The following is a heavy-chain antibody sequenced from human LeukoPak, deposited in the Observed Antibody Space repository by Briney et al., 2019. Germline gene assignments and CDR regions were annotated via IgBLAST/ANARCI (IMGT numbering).Heavy chain of an antibody. D-gene: IGHD3-22*01. Sequence: GGSLRLSCAASGFTFSSYAMHWVRQAPGKGLEWVAVISYDGSNKYYADSVKGRFTISRDNSKNTLYLQMNSLRAEDTAVYYCAKGGEDYYDSHFDYWGQGTLVTVSS. CDR3: AKGGEDYYDSHFDY. J-gene: IGHJ4*02. CDR2: ISYDGSNK. CDR1: GFTFSSYA. V-gene: IGHV3-30-3*01.